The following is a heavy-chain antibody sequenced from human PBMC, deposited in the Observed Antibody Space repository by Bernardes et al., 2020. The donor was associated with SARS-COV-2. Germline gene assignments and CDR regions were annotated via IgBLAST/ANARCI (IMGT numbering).Heavy chain of an antibody. J-gene: IGHJ4*02. Sequence: GGSLRLSCAASGFTFSNSAMSWVRQAPGKGLEWVSSISIGGTTFFADSVKGQFIISRDNSKNTLYLQMNSLRAEDTAVYYCAKEIRPNDYWGQGTLVTVSS. CDR3: AKEIRPNDY. D-gene: IGHD3-3*02. V-gene: IGHV3-23*01. CDR2: ISIGGTT. CDR1: GFTFSNSA.